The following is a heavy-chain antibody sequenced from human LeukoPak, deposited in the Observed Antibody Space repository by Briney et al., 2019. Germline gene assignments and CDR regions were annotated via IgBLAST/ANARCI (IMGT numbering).Heavy chain of an antibody. J-gene: IGHJ4*02. CDR1: GGSISNYY. V-gene: IGHV4-4*07. D-gene: IGHD3-10*01. CDR2: FYNSGST. CDR3: ARDQTYSGSGIYTYFDY. Sequence: SETLSLTCTVSGGSISNYYWSWIRQPAGKGLEWIGRFYNSGSTNCNPSLKSRVTMSVDTSKNQFSLKLSSVTAADTAVYYCARDQTYSGSGIYTYFDYWGQGILVTVSS.